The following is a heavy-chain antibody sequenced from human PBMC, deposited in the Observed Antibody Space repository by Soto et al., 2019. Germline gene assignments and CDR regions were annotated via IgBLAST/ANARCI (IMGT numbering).Heavy chain of an antibody. CDR3: ARVRGYCTNGVCYNPDYYYYYGMDV. CDR1: GYTFTSYD. CDR2: MNPNSGNT. D-gene: IGHD2-8*01. V-gene: IGHV1-8*01. Sequence: VKVSCKASGYTFTSYDINWVRQATGQGLEWMGWMNPNSGNTGYAQKFQGRVTMTRNTSISTAYMELSSLRSEGTAVYYCARVRGYCTNGVCYNPDYYYYYGMDVWGQGTTVTVSS. J-gene: IGHJ6*02.